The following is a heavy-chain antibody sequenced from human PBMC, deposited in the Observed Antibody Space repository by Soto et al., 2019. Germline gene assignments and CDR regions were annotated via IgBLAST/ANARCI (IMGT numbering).Heavy chain of an antibody. CDR2: IKQDGSEK. CDR1: GFAFSNFW. D-gene: IGHD2-8*01. Sequence: EVQLVESGGGLVQPGGSLRLSCAASGFAFSNFWMNWVRQAPGKGLEWVANIKQDGSEKYYVDSVKGRFTISRDNAKNSLYLQMSSLRAEDTAVYYCARDPSNKYCANGVCYYYYYYMDVWGKGTTVTVSS. V-gene: IGHV3-7*01. CDR3: ARDPSNKYCANGVCYYYYYYMDV. J-gene: IGHJ6*03.